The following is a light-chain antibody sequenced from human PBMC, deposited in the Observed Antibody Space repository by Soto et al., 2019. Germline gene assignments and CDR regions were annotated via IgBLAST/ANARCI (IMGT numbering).Light chain of an antibody. CDR3: QQYGSSPET. CDR2: GAS. CDR1: QSVSSSY. Sequence: ESVLTQSPGTLSLSPGERATLSCSASQSVSSSYLAWYQQKPGQAPRLLIYGASSRATGIPDRFSGSGSGTDFTLTISRLEPEDFAVYSCQQYGSSPETFGQGTKVDIK. J-gene: IGKJ1*01. V-gene: IGKV3-20*01.